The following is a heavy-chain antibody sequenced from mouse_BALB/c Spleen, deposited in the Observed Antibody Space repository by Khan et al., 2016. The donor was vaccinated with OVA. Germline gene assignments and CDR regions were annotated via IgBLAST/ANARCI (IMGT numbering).Heavy chain of an antibody. D-gene: IGHD2-14*01. Sequence: EVQLQESGPSLVKPSQTLSLTCSVTGDSITSGYWNWIRKFPGNKLEYMGYIIYTGYTYYNPSLKSRISITRHTSKNQYYLHLNSGTDADTATYYCARSTYRYAFVYWGQGTLVTVSA. CDR1: GDSITSGY. V-gene: IGHV3-8*02. CDR3: ARSTYRYAFVY. CDR2: IIYTGYT. J-gene: IGHJ3*01.